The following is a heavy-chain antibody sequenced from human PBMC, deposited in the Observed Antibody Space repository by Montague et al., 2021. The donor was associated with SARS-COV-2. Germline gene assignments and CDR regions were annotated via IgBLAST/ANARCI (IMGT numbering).Heavy chain of an antibody. D-gene: IGHD1-1*01. CDR3: TSGREGNYNVMDV. CDR2: TYYRPKWYN. Sequence: CAISGDSVSRNSATWNWVRQSPSRGLEWLGRTYYRPKWYNDYAVXLRGRVTINPDTSKNQFSLQLNSVTPEDTAIYYCTSGREGNYNVMDVWGQGTTVTVSS. CDR1: GDSVSRNSAT. V-gene: IGHV6-1*01. J-gene: IGHJ6*02.